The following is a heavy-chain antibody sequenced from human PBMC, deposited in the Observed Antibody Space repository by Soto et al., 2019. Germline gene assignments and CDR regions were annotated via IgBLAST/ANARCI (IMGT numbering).Heavy chain of an antibody. CDR1: VGSISSGGYY. V-gene: IGHV4-31*03. J-gene: IGHJ3*02. CDR3: AIRKNDAFDI. CDR2: IYYSGST. Sequence: ASETLSLTCTFSVGSISSGGYYCSWIRQHPGKGLEWIGYIYYSGSTYYNPSLKSRVTISVDTSKNQFSLKLSSVTAADTAVYYCAIRKNDAFDIWGQGTMVTVSS.